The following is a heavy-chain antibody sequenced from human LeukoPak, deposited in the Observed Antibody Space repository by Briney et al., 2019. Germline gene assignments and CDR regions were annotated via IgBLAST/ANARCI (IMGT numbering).Heavy chain of an antibody. J-gene: IGHJ4*02. CDR2: ISAYNGNT. CDR1: GYTFTNYA. CDR3: ARDLSYDDYGDTEDFMFDY. D-gene: IGHD4-17*01. V-gene: IGHV1-18*01. Sequence: GASVKVSCKASGYTFTNYAMNWVRQAPGQGLEWMGWISAYNGNTNYVQNFQGRVTMTTDTSTSTAYMELRSLRSDDTAVYYCARDLSYDDYGDTEDFMFDYWGQGTLVTVSS.